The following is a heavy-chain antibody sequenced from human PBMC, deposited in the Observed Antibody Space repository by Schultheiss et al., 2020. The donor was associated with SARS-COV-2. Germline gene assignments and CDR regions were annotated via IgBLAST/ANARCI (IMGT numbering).Heavy chain of an antibody. CDR2: ITGSGDDT. Sequence: GGSLRLSCAASGFTFSSYSMNWVRQAPGKGLEWVSAITGSGDDTYYADSVKGRFTISRDNSKDTLYLQMNSLRAEDTAVYYCAKDVVPAAPKPHYYYYYGMDVWGQGTTVTVSS. J-gene: IGHJ6*02. V-gene: IGHV3-23*01. CDR1: GFTFSSYS. CDR3: AKDVVPAAPKPHYYYYYGMDV. D-gene: IGHD2-2*01.